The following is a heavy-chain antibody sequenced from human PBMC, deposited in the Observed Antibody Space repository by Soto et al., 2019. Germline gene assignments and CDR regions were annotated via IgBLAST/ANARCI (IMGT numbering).Heavy chain of an antibody. D-gene: IGHD2-2*01. J-gene: IGHJ4*02. CDR2: IYYSGST. CDR3: ARVLRQLLSTYFDY. CDR1: GGSISSGGYY. Sequence: PSETLSLTCTVSGGSISSGGYYWSWIRQHPGKGLEWIGYIYYSGSTYYNPSLKSRVTISVDTSKNQFSLKLSSVTAADTAVYYCARVLRQLLSTYFDYWGQGTLVTVSS. V-gene: IGHV4-31*03.